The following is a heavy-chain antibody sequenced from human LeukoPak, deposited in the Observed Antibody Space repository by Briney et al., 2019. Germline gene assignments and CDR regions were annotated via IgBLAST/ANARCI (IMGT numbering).Heavy chain of an antibody. V-gene: IGHV3-7*01. CDR3: ARDLPYGGYYMDV. D-gene: IGHD3-16*01. J-gene: IGHJ6*03. Sequence: GGSLRLSCVASGFTFSSYWMSWVRQAPGKGLEWVANIKQDGSEKYYVDSVKGRFTISRDNAKNSLYLQMNSLRAEDTAVYYCARDLPYGGYYMDVWGKGTTVTVSS. CDR2: IKQDGSEK. CDR1: GFTFSSYW.